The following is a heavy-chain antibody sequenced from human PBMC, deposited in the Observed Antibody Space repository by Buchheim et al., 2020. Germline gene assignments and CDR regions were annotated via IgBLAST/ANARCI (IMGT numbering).Heavy chain of an antibody. Sequence: QVQLVQSWGGVVQHGRSLRLSCAASGFTFSSYGMHWVRQAPGKGLEWVAVISYDGSNKYYADSVKGRFTISRDTSKNTLYLQMNSLSAEDPAVYYCATHRQDSSSWCIEYWGQG. CDR2: ISYDGSNK. D-gene: IGHD6-13*01. V-gene: IGHV3-30*03. CDR1: GFTFSSYG. J-gene: IGHJ4*02. CDR3: ATHRQDSSSWCIEY.